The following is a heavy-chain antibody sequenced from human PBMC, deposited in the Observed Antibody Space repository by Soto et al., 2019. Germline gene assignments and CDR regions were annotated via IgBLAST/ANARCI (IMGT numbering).Heavy chain of an antibody. CDR2: VSIGGST. CDR3: AKRRGAGGHFDY. V-gene: IGHV3-23*01. J-gene: IGHJ4*02. CDR1: GFTFSSYA. Sequence: GGSLRLSCAASGFTFSSYAMGWVRQGPGKGLEWVAVVSIGGSTHYADSVRGRFTISRDNSKNTLSLQMNSLTAEGTAVYFCAKRRGAGGHFDYWGQGALVTVSS. D-gene: IGHD2-15*01.